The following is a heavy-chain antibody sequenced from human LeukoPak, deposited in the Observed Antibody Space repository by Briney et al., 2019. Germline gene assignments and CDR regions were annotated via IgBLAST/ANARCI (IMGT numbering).Heavy chain of an antibody. D-gene: IGHD2-15*01. Sequence: ASVKVSCKASGYTFTGYYMHWVRQAPGQGLEWMGWINPNSGGTNYAQKFQGWVTMTRDTSISTAYMELSRLRSDDTAVYYCAREHPHYCSGGSCYSGVNFDYWGQGTLVTVSS. J-gene: IGHJ4*02. CDR1: GYTFTGYY. CDR3: AREHPHYCSGGSCYSGVNFDY. CDR2: INPNSGGT. V-gene: IGHV1-2*04.